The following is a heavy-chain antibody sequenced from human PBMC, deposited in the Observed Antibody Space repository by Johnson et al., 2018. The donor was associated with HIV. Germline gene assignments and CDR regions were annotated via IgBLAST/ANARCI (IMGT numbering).Heavy chain of an antibody. CDR2: ISRDGGTE. D-gene: IGHD3-10*01. Sequence: QVQLVESGGGVVHPWKSLRLSCVGSGFTFSSYGMHWVRQAPGEGLDWVAFISRDGGTEYYADSVKGRFTISRDNAKNSLYLQMNSLRAEDTAVYYCASPKTPTRVVRGAFDIWGQGTMVTVSS. CDR3: ASPKTPTRVVRGAFDI. V-gene: IGHV3-33*03. CDR1: GFTFSSYG. J-gene: IGHJ3*02.